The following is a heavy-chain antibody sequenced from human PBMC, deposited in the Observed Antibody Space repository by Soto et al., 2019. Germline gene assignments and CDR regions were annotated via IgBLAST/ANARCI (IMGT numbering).Heavy chain of an antibody. D-gene: IGHD4-4*01. Sequence: SETLSLTCAVYGGSFSGYYWSWIRQPPGKGLEWIGEINHSGSTNYNPSLKSRVTISVDTSKNQFSLKLSSVTAADTAVYYCASAMTTVNPKFDYWGQGTLVPVSS. CDR1: GGSFSGYY. CDR3: ASAMTTVNPKFDY. J-gene: IGHJ4*02. V-gene: IGHV4-34*01. CDR2: INHSGST.